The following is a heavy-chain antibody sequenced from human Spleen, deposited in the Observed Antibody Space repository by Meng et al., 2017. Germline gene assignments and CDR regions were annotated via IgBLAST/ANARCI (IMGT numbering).Heavy chain of an antibody. CDR1: GGSFNDFY. CDR2: INHRGST. D-gene: IGHD3-9*01. V-gene: IGHV4-34*01. J-gene: IGHJ5*02. Sequence: QVQLQQWGAGLVKPSETLSLTCGVYGGSFNDFYWRWIRQPPGKGLEWIGEINHRGSTGYNPSLKSRVTISVDTSKKQFSLKLNSVTAADTAMYYCAGDFDGSGWFDPWGQGTLVTVSS. CDR3: AGDFDGSGWFDP.